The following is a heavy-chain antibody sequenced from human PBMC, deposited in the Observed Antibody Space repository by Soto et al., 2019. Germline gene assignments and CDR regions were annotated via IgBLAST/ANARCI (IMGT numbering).Heavy chain of an antibody. CDR3: AKQVYGGSPSPFGR. D-gene: IGHD2-15*01. CDR1: GFTFSDFA. V-gene: IGHV3-23*01. Sequence: GGSLRLSCRGSGFTFSDFAMNWVRQAPNKGLEWVSTMTGSGDTTYYAESVRGRFTISRDNSKNTLFLHMTALRADDTAIYFCAKQVYGGSPSPFGRWGQGTLVTVSS. CDR2: MTGSGDTT. J-gene: IGHJ4*02.